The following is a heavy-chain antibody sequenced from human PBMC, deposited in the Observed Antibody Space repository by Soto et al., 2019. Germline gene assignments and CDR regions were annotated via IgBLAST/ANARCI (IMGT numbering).Heavy chain of an antibody. J-gene: IGHJ4*02. CDR2: INSDGSIA. CDR1: GFIFNTYW. Sequence: PGGSLRLSCAASGFIFNTYWMHWVRQAPGKGLVWISRINSDGSIADYADSVKGRFTISRDNAKNTLYLQMNSLGAEDTALYYCRVWIGELSTDYWGQGTLVTVSS. CDR3: RVWIGELSTDY. V-gene: IGHV3-74*01. D-gene: IGHD3-10*01.